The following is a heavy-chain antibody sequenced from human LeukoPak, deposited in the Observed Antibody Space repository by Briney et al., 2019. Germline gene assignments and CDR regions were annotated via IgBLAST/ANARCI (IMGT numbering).Heavy chain of an antibody. CDR2: IFTDGSTT. CDR3: ARELPREVTLDY. D-gene: IGHD2-21*02. CDR1: KFNFFSYG. J-gene: IGHJ4*01. Sequence: GGSLRLSCVASKFNFFSYGMQWVRQAPGTGVMWVSRIFTDGSTTSYADSVKGRFTISRDNARNTLYLQMNSLRVEDTAVYYCARELPREVTLDYWGQGTLVTVSP. V-gene: IGHV3-74*01.